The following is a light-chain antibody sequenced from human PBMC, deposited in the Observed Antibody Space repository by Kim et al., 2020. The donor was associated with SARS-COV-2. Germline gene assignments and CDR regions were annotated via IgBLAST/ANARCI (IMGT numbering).Light chain of an antibody. CDR2: AAS. Sequence: DIQMTQSPSSLSASVGDRVTITCRASQGISNYLAWYQQKPGKVPKLLIYAASTLQSGVPSRFSGSGSGTDFTLTISSLQPGDVATYYCQQHHSAPQVTFGQGTKVDIK. V-gene: IGKV1-27*01. CDR3: QQHHSAPQVT. CDR1: QGISNY. J-gene: IGKJ1*01.